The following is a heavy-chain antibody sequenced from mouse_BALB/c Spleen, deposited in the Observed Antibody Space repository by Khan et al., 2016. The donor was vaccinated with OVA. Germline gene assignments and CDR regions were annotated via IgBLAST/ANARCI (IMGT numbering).Heavy chain of an antibody. V-gene: IGHV5-6*01. D-gene: IGHD1-1*01. CDR3: ARLAYYYDSEGFAY. CDR1: GFTFSTYG. CDR2: VSTGGHYT. Sequence: EVQLQESGGDVVKPGGSLKLSCAASGFTFSTYGMSWVRQTPDKRLEWVATVSTGGHYTYYPDTVKGRFTISRDNAKNTLYLQMSSLKSEDTAMFHCARLAYYYDSEGFAYWGQGTLVTVSA. J-gene: IGHJ3*01.